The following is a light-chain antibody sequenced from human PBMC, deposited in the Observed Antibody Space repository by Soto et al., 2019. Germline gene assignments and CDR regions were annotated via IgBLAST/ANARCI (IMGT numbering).Light chain of an antibody. CDR2: SND. Sequence: QSVLTRPPSASGTPGQRVTISCSGSSSNIGTNTVAWYQQLPGTAPKLLIYSNDQRPSAVPDRFSGSKSGTSASLAISGLQSEDEADYYCAAWDDSLNGQGVFGGGTKLTVL. CDR3: AAWDDSLNGQGV. J-gene: IGLJ3*02. CDR1: SSNIGTNT. V-gene: IGLV1-44*01.